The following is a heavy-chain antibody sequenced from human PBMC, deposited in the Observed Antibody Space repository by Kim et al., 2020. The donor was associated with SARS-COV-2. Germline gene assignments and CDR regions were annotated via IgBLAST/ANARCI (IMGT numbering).Heavy chain of an antibody. Sequence: ASVKVYCKASGYTFTSYDINWVRQATGQGLEWMGWMNPNSGNTGYAQKFQGRVTMTRNTSISTAYMELSSLRSEDTAVYYCARGRRDIVVVIAIRYYYYGMDVWGQGTTVTVSS. CDR2: MNPNSGNT. D-gene: IGHD2-21*01. CDR1: GYTFTSYD. V-gene: IGHV1-8*01. CDR3: ARGRRDIVVVIAIRYYYYGMDV. J-gene: IGHJ6*02.